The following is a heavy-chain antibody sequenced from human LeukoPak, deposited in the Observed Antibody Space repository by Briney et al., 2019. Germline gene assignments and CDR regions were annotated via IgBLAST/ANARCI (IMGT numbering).Heavy chain of an antibody. D-gene: IGHD1-26*01. Sequence: GGSLRLSCAASGFTFSSYAMSWVRQAPGKGLEWVSGISGSGGSTYYADSVEGRFTISRDKSKNTLHLQMNSLRAEDTAVYYCAKGIESSGSYYTCFDYWGQGTLVTVSS. V-gene: IGHV3-23*01. J-gene: IGHJ4*02. CDR3: AKGIESSGSYYTCFDY. CDR1: GFTFSSYA. CDR2: ISGSGGST.